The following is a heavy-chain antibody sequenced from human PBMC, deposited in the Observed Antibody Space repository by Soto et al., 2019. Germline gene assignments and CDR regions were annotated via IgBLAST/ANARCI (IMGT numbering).Heavy chain of an antibody. V-gene: IGHV3-30-3*01. CDR2: ISYDGSNK. Sequence: GGSLRLSCAASGFTFSSYAMHWVRQAPGKGLEWVAVISYDGSNKYYAGSVKGRFTISRDNSKNTLYLQMNSLRAEDTAVYYCVRGLSNRRRLLDYRGQGTLVTVSS. CDR3: VRGLSNRRRLLDY. CDR1: GFTFSSYA. J-gene: IGHJ4*02. D-gene: IGHD4-4*01.